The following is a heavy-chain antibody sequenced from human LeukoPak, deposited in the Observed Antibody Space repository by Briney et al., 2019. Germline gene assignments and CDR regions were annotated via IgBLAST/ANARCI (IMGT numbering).Heavy chain of an antibody. Sequence: ASVKVSCKASGYAFTGYYIHWVRQAPGQGLEWMGWINPTSFGTKYEQKFQGRVTMTRDTSISTDYMELSDLRSDDTAVYYCARFRGSGWYSFDLWGQGTLVTVSS. CDR3: ARFRGSGWYSFDL. CDR1: GYAFTGYY. J-gene: IGHJ5*02. CDR2: INPTSFGT. D-gene: IGHD6-19*01. V-gene: IGHV1-2*02.